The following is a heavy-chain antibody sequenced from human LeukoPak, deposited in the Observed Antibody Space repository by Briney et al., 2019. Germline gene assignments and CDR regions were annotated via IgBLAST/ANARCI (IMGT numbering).Heavy chain of an antibody. CDR2: ISGSGGST. V-gene: IGHV3-23*01. CDR1: GFTFSSYA. Sequence: PGGSLRLSCAASGFTFSSYAMSRVRQAPGKGLEWVSAISGSGGSTYYADSVKGRFTISRDNSKNTLYLQMNSLRAEDTAVHYCAKDKKVVAAYDAFDIWGQGTMVTVSS. J-gene: IGHJ3*02. CDR3: AKDKKVVAAYDAFDI. D-gene: IGHD2-15*01.